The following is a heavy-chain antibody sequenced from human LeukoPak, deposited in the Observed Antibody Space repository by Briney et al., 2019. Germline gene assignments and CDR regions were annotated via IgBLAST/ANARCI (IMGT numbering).Heavy chain of an antibody. CDR1: GGSITTNNYY. CDR2: IYSSGST. V-gene: IGHV4-31*03. J-gene: IGHJ4*02. CDR3: AREPYYYDTSGPH. Sequence: SQTLSLTCTVSGGSITTNNYYWSWIRQHPGKGLEWIGYIYSSGSTFYSPSLKSRVTISVDTSKNRFSLKLTSVTAADTAVYYCAREPYYYDTSGPHWGQGTLVTVSS. D-gene: IGHD3-22*01.